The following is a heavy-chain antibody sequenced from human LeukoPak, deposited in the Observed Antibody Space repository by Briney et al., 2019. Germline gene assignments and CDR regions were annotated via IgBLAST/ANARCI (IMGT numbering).Heavy chain of an antibody. J-gene: IGHJ4*02. V-gene: IGHV3-30-3*01. CDR1: GFTFSSYA. CDR3: ARAPEYDYNPYYSDY. Sequence: GRSLRLSCAASGFTFSSYAMHWVRQAPGKGLEWVAVISYDGSNKYYADSVKGRFTISRDNAKNSLYLQMNSLRAEDTAVYYCARAPEYDYNPYYSDYWGQGTLVTVSS. D-gene: IGHD5-24*01. CDR2: ISYDGSNK.